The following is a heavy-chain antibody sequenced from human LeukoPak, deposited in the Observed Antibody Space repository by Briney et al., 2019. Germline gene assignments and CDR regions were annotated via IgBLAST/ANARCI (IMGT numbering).Heavy chain of an antibody. J-gene: IGHJ6*03. CDR3: ARDGVGYCTNGVCYQLYGDYVRSYYMDV. V-gene: IGHV1-18*01. CDR1: GYTFTSYG. Sequence: ASVKVSCKASGYTFTSYGISWVRQAPGQGLEWMGWISAYNGNTNYAQKLQGRVTMTTDTSTSTAYMELRSLRSDDTAVYYCARDGVGYCTNGVCYQLYGDYVRSYYMDVWGKGTTVTVSS. D-gene: IGHD2-8*01. CDR2: ISAYNGNT.